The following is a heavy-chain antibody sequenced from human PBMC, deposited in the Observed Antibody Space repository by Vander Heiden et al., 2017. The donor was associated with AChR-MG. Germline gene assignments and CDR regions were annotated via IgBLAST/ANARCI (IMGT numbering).Heavy chain of an antibody. Sequence: QVQLVESGGGVVQPGRSLRLSCAASGFTFSSYGMHWVRQAPGKGLEWVAVRWYDGSNKYYADSVKGRFTISRDNSKNTLYLQMNSLRAEDTAVYYCARTLYGSGSYWPTNWFDPWGQGTLVTVSS. D-gene: IGHD3-10*01. CDR3: ARTLYGSGSYWPTNWFDP. CDR2: RWYDGSNK. J-gene: IGHJ5*02. CDR1: GFTFSSYG. V-gene: IGHV3-33*01.